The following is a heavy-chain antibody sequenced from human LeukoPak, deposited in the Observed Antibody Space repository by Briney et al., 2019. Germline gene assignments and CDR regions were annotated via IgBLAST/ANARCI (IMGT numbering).Heavy chain of an antibody. CDR1: GFTVSSNY. V-gene: IGHV3-15*01. CDR3: VTERAGAFED. J-gene: IGHJ4*02. CDR2: IKSKRNGETT. Sequence: GGSLRLSCVASGFTVSSNYMNWVRQAPGKGLEWIGLIKSKRNGETTHYAAPVKGRFTISRDDSKNTLFLQMNILQTEDTAMYYCVTERAGAFEDWGQGTLVTVSS. D-gene: IGHD6-13*01.